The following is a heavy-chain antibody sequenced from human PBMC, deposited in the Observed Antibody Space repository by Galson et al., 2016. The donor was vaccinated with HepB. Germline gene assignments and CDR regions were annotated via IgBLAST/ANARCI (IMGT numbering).Heavy chain of an antibody. Sequence: QSGAEAKKPGESLKISCQGSGYTFTNHWIGWVRQMPGKGLEWMGIIYPGDSDTRYSPSFQGQVTISADKSTRTAYLQWSSLKASDTAMYTCARRDSGWSLFDYWGQGTLLTVSS. D-gene: IGHD6-19*01. CDR3: ARRDSGWSLFDY. J-gene: IGHJ4*02. CDR1: GYTFTNHW. CDR2: IYPGDSDT. V-gene: IGHV5-51*01.